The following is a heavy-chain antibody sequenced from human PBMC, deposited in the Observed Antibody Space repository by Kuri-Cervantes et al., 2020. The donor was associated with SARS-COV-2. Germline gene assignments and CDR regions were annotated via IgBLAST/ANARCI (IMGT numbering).Heavy chain of an antibody. Sequence: ASVKVTCKASGYTFTAYFMHWVRQAPGQGLEYMGWIHPNTGGTPFAQKFQGRVTMTRNTSVSTAYMELSSLRSEDTAVYYCARAPGRYCSSTSCARGAFDIWGQGTMVTVSS. CDR1: GYTFTAYF. J-gene: IGHJ3*02. CDR2: IHPNTGGT. D-gene: IGHD2-2*01. CDR3: ARAPGRYCSSTSCARGAFDI. V-gene: IGHV1-2*02.